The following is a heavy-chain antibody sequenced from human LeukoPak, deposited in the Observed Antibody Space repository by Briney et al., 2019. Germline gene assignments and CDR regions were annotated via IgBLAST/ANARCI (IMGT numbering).Heavy chain of an antibody. CDR1: GFTVSSNY. CDR2: ISDNGSTK. J-gene: IGHJ4*02. Sequence: GGSLRLSCAAPGFTVSSNYMNWVRQAPGKGLEWVAVISDNGSTKHYADSVKGRFTISRDNSRNTLYLQMNSLRSEDTAVYYCAKEAGYNYAPLDYWGQGTLVTVSS. V-gene: IGHV3-30*18. D-gene: IGHD5-18*01. CDR3: AKEAGYNYAPLDY.